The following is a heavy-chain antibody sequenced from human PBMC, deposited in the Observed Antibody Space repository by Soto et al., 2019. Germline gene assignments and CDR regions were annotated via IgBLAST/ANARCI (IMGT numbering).Heavy chain of an antibody. D-gene: IGHD5-18*01. CDR1: GGSISSYY. J-gene: IGHJ4*02. Sequence: SETLSLTCTVSGGSISSYYWSWIRQPPGKGLEWIGYIYYSGSTNYNPSLKSRVTISVDTPKNQFSLKLSSVTAADTAVYYCARDQGGYSSYWGQGTLVTVSS. V-gene: IGHV4-59*01. CDR2: IYYSGST. CDR3: ARDQGGYSSY.